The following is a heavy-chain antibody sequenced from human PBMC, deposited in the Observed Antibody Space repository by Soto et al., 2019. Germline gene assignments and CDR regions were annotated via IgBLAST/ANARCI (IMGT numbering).Heavy chain of an antibody. CDR1: VGCISSGDSY. CDR2: IFDSGIA. V-gene: IGHV4-31*01. D-gene: IGHD4-17*01. CDR3: ARVIYDDYDIYGMDV. Sequence: QVQLQESGPGLVKPAQTLSLTCTVSVGCISSGDSYWSWIRQHPGKGLEWVGYIFDSGIAYYNPSPKSHMAISVDTSNNQFSLHLTSVTAADTAVYSRARVIYDDYDIYGMDVWGQGTTVTVSS. J-gene: IGHJ6*02.